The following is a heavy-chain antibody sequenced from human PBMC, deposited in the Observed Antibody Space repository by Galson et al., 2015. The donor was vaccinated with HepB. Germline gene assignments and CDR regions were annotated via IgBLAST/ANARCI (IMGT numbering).Heavy chain of an antibody. CDR3: ARAGTYWDYFDY. CDR2: ISSSSSYI. J-gene: IGHJ4*02. Sequence: SLRLSCAAPGFTFSSYSMNWVRQAPGKGLEWVSSISSSSSYIYYADSVKGRFTISRDNAKNSLYLQMNSLRAEDTAVYYCARAGTYWDYFDYWGQGTLVTVSS. D-gene: IGHD1-26*01. CDR1: GFTFSSYS. V-gene: IGHV3-21*01.